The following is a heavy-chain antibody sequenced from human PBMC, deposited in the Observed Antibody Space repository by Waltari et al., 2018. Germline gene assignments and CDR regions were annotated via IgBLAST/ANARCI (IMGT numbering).Heavy chain of an antibody. CDR1: GGSISSSSYY. V-gene: IGHV4-39*01. Sequence: QLQLQESGPGLVKPSETLSLTCTVSGGSISSSSYYWGWIRQPPGKGLEWIGSIYYSGRADYTPYLKSRVTISVDTSKSQFSLKLSSVTAADTAVYYCARRAGSVVVITSAYYFDYWGQGTLVTVSS. CDR3: ARRAGSVVVITSAYYFDY. CDR2: IYYSGRA. D-gene: IGHD3-22*01. J-gene: IGHJ4*02.